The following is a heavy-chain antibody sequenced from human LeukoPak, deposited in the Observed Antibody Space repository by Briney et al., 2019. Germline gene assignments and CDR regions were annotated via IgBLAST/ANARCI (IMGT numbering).Heavy chain of an antibody. J-gene: IGHJ4*02. CDR2: IKRKTDGGTT. D-gene: IGHD6-19*01. Sequence: GGSLRLSCAASGFTFSNAWMSWVRQAPGKGLEWVGRIKRKTDGGTTDYAAPVKGRFTISRDDSKNTLYLQMNSLKTEDTAVYYCTTEVYSSGWYFYWGQGTLVTVSS. CDR1: GFTFSNAW. CDR3: TTEVYSSGWYFY. V-gene: IGHV3-15*01.